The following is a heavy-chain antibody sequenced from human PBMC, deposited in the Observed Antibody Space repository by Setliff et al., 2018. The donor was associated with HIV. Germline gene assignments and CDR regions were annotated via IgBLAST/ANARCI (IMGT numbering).Heavy chain of an antibody. CDR2: IYYSGST. CDR3: ARAMRGVVVTNMYYYYGMDV. J-gene: IGHJ6*02. D-gene: IGHD2-21*02. Sequence: TLSLTCTVSGGSISSGDYYWSWIRQPPGKGLEWIGYIYYSGSTYYNPSLRSRVTISLDTSKNQFSLKLSSVTAADTAVYYCARAMRGVVVTNMYYYYGMDVWGQGTTVTVSS. CDR1: GGSISSGDYY. V-gene: IGHV4-30-4*08.